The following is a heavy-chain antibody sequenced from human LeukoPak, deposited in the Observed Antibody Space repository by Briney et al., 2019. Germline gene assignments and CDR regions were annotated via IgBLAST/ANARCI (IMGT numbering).Heavy chain of an antibody. CDR1: GFNFTSYW. J-gene: IGHJ4*02. Sequence: GGSLRLSCAASGFNFTSYWMTWVRQAPGKGLEWVANIKQDGSEKYYVDSVKGRFTISRDNAKNTLYLQMNSLRAEDTARYYFARALRYWAQGTLVTVSS. CDR3: ARALRY. V-gene: IGHV3-7*02. CDR2: IKQDGSEK. D-gene: IGHD4-17*01.